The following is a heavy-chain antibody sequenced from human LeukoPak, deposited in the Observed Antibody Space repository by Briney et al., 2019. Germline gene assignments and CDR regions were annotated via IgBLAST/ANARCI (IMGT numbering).Heavy chain of an antibody. Sequence: GGSLRLSCAASGFTFSSYEMNWVRQAPGKGLEWVSAISGSGGSTYYADSVKGRFTISRDNSKNTLYLQMNSLRAEDTAVYYCATIRYYYDSSGYYYFDYWGQGTLVTVSS. J-gene: IGHJ4*02. V-gene: IGHV3-23*01. CDR2: ISGSGGST. CDR1: GFTFSSYE. CDR3: ATIRYYYDSSGYYYFDY. D-gene: IGHD3-22*01.